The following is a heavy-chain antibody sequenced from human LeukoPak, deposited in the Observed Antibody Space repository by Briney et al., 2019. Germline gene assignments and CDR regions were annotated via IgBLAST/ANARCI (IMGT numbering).Heavy chain of an antibody. V-gene: IGHV3-48*03. D-gene: IGHD3-22*01. CDR2: ISSSGSTI. CDR3: ARDHHRRLYDSQARNTFDI. CDR1: GFTFSSYE. J-gene: IGHJ3*02. Sequence: GGSLRLSCAASGFTFSSYEMNWVRQAPGKGLEWVSYISSSGSTIYYADSVKGRFTISRDNAKNSLYLQMNSLRAEDTAVYYCARDHHRRLYDSQARNTFDIWGQGTMVTVSS.